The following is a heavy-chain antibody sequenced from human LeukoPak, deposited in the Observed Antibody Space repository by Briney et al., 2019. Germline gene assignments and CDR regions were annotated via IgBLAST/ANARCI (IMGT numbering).Heavy chain of an antibody. Sequence: GASVKVSCKASGGTFSSYAISWVRQAPGQGLEWMGGIIPIFGTANYAQKFQGRVTITADKSTSTAYMELSSLRSEDTAVYYCASTVSYYYYYMDVWGKGTTVTVSS. CDR2: IIPIFGTA. J-gene: IGHJ6*03. D-gene: IGHD3-22*01. CDR1: GGTFSSYA. V-gene: IGHV1-69*06. CDR3: ASTVSYYYYYMDV.